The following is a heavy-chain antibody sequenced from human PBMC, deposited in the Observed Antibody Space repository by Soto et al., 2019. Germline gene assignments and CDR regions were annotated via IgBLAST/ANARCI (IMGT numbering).Heavy chain of an antibody. CDR1: GFTFSSYA. D-gene: IGHD6-19*01. Sequence: EVQLLESGGGLVQPGGSLRLSCAASGFTFSSYAMSWVRQAPGKGLEWVSAIRGSGGSTYYADSVKGRFTISRDNSKNTLYLEMNSLRAEDTAVYYCAKAVAGTWGPSYYYYYGMDVWGQGTTVTVSS. J-gene: IGHJ6*02. CDR2: IRGSGGST. V-gene: IGHV3-23*01. CDR3: AKAVAGTWGPSYYYYYGMDV.